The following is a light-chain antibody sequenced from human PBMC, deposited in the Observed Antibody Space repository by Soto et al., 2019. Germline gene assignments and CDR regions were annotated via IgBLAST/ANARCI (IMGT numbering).Light chain of an antibody. CDR1: QGIRDA. CDR2: SAS. V-gene: IGKV1-17*01. CDR3: LQHSDYPFS. J-gene: IGKJ2*01. Sequence: DIQMTQSPSSLSASVGDRVTITCRASQGIRDALGWYQQKPGKVPKRLIYSASSLQNGVPSRFSGSGSETEFTLTISGLQPEDFATYYCLQHSDYPFSFGQVTRLEI.